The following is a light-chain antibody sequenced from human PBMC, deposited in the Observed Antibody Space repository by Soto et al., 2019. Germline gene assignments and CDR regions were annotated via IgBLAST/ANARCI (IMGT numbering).Light chain of an antibody. CDR3: QQYNSYSKT. J-gene: IGKJ1*01. CDR1: QSISSW. CDR2: DAS. Sequence: DIQMTQSPSTLSASVGDRVTITCRASQSISSWLAWYQQKPGKAPKLLIYDASSLESGVPSRFSGSGSGTEFTLTSSSLQPDDFATYYCQQYNSYSKTFGQGTKVEI. V-gene: IGKV1-5*01.